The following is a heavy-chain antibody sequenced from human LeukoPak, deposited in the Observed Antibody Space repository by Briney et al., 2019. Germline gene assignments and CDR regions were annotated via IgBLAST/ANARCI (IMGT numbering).Heavy chain of an antibody. D-gene: IGHD4-11*01. V-gene: IGHV4-34*01. CDR3: ARVAWTTVNRYFDY. CDR1: GGSFSDYY. CDR2: INHSGST. J-gene: IGHJ4*02. Sequence: SETLSLTCAVYGGSFSDYYWSWIRQPPGKGLEWIGEINHSGSTNYSPSLKSRVTISVDTSKNQFSLKLSSVTAADTAVYYCARVAWTTVNRYFDYWGQGTLVTVSS.